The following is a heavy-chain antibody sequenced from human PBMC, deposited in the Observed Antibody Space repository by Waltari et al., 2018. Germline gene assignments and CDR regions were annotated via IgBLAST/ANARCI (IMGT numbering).Heavy chain of an antibody. CDR2: LRNTGGT. V-gene: IGHV4-59*08. D-gene: IGHD3-22*01. CDR3: ARVPTRYYDSLGWVFFDQ. J-gene: IGHJ4*02. Sequence: HVQLQESGPGLVKPSETLSLPCTVSGGFPSDDHWTWIRQAPGKGLEWLAYLRNTGGTKCTPSLESRVTVSAVTSKQEFSLRLTSVTAADTAVYYCARVPTRYYDSLGWVFFDQWGQGILVTVSS. CDR1: GGFPSDDH.